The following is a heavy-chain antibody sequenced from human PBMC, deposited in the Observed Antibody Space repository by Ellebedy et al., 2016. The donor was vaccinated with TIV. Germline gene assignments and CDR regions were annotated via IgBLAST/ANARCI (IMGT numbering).Heavy chain of an antibody. D-gene: IGHD1-26*01. CDR1: GGSLSSGDYF. Sequence: SETLSLTXSVSGGSLSSGDYFWTWIRQPAGKGLEWIGRIYSGGSTNYNPSLKSRVTMSLDTSKNQVSLKMTSVTAADTAVYYCTRAPSSGSYYTAFDPWGLGTLVTVSS. J-gene: IGHJ5*02. V-gene: IGHV4-61*02. CDR3: TRAPSSGSYYTAFDP. CDR2: IYSGGST.